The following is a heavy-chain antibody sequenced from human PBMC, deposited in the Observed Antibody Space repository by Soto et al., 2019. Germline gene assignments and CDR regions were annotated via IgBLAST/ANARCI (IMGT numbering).Heavy chain of an antibody. J-gene: IGHJ4*02. CDR3: ASWFSYYDFWSGPFDS. Sequence: PSETLSLTCAVYGGSFSGYYWSWIRQPPGKGLEWIGEINHSGSTNYNPSLKSRVTISLDTSKIQFFLKLRSLTAADMAVFYCASWFSYYDFWSGPFDSWGQGALVTVSS. D-gene: IGHD3-3*01. CDR1: GGSFSGYY. V-gene: IGHV4-34*01. CDR2: INHSGST.